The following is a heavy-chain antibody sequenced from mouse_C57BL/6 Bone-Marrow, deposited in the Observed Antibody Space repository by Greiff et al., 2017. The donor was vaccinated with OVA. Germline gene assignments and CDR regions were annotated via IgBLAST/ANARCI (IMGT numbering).Heavy chain of an antibody. J-gene: IGHJ3*01. CDR2: IWGVGST. V-gene: IGHV2-6*01. CDR3: ASYGSSRGFAY. D-gene: IGHD1-1*01. Sequence: VQLQESGPGLVAPSQSLSITCTVSGFSLTSYGVDWVRQSPGKGLEWLGVIWGVGSTNYNSALKSRLSISKDNSNSQVFLKMNSLQTDDTAMYYCASYGSSRGFAYWGQGTLVTVSA. CDR1: GFSLTSYG.